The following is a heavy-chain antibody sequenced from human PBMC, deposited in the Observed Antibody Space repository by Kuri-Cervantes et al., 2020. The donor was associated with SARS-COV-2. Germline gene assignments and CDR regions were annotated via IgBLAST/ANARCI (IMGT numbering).Heavy chain of an antibody. CDR1: GFTFRSYG. D-gene: IGHD2-15*01. CDR3: AKESWYEDSRLGYFDL. Sequence: GGSLRLSCAASGFTFRSYGMHWVRQAPGKGLEWVAVIWYDGSNKYYGDSVKGRFTISRDNSKNSLYLQMNSLRAEDTALYYCAKESWYEDSRLGYFDLWGRGTLVTVSS. J-gene: IGHJ2*01. V-gene: IGHV3-30*02. CDR2: IWYDGSNK.